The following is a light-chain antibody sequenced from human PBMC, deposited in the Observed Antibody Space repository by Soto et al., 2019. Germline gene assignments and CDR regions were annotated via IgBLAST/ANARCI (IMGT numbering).Light chain of an antibody. CDR1: QSVSSN. J-gene: IGKJ1*01. Sequence: ETVMTQSPATLSVSPGERATLYCRASQSVSSNLAWYQQKPGQAPRLLIYGASTRATGIPARFSGSGSGTEFTLTISSLQSEDLAVYYCQQYNNWPPWTFGQGTKVDIK. CDR3: QQYNNWPPWT. CDR2: GAS. V-gene: IGKV3-15*01.